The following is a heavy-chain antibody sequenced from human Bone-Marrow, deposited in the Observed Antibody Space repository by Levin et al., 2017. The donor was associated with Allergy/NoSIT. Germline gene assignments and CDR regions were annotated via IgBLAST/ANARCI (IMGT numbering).Heavy chain of an antibody. D-gene: IGHD2-2*01. J-gene: IGHJ3*02. Sequence: GGSLRLSCAASGFTFSSSAMSWVRQAPGKGLEWVSSISAGDASTYYTDSVKGRLTVSRDNSKNTLYLQMNSLRAEDTALYYCAKVSRGLDAFDIWGQGTMVTVSS. CDR1: GFTFSSSA. CDR3: AKVSRGLDAFDI. CDR2: ISAGDAST. V-gene: IGHV3-23*01.